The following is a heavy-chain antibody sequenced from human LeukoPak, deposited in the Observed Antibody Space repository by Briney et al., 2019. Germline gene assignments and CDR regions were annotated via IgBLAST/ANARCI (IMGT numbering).Heavy chain of an antibody. Sequence: GGSLRLSCAASGFTFSSYGMHWVRQAPGKGLEWVAVIWYDGSNKYYADSVKGRFTISRDNSKNTLYLQMDSLRAEDTAVYYCARDRAWNYFDYWGQGTLVTVSS. J-gene: IGHJ4*02. D-gene: IGHD3-3*01. CDR2: IWYDGSNK. CDR3: ARDRAWNYFDY. V-gene: IGHV3-33*01. CDR1: GFTFSSYG.